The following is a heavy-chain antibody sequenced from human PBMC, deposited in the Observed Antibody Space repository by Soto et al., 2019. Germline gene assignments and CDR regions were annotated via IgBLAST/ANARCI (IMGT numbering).Heavy chain of an antibody. CDR2: IRGSGGST. Sequence: EVQLLESGGGLVQPGGSLRLSCAASGFTFSSYAMSWDRQAPGKGLEWVSAIRGSGGSTYYADSVKGRFTISRDNSKNTLYLQMNSLRAEDTAVYYCATGGTTTVTTWIDYWGQGTLVTVSS. CDR1: GFTFSSYA. J-gene: IGHJ4*02. D-gene: IGHD4-4*01. V-gene: IGHV3-23*01. CDR3: ATGGTTTVTTWIDY.